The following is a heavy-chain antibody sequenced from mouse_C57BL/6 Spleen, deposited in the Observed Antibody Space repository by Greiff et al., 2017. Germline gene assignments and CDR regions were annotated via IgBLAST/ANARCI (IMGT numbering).Heavy chain of an antibody. J-gene: IGHJ1*03. CDR3: ARCVITTVVDWYFDV. D-gene: IGHD1-1*01. V-gene: IGHV1-39*01. Sequence: VHVKQSGPELVKPGASVKISCKASGYSFTDYNMNWVKQSNGKSLEWIGVLNPNYGTTSYNQKFKGKATLTVDQSSSTAYMQLNSLTSEDSAVYYCARCVITTVVDWYFDVWGTGTTVTVSS. CDR2: LNPNYGTT. CDR1: GYSFTDYN.